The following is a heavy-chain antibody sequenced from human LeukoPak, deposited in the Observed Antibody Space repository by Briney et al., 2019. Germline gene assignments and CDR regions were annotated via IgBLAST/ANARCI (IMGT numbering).Heavy chain of an antibody. CDR2: IYYSGIT. CDR3: ARGVVAAAGRTFDF. V-gene: IGHV4-59*01. D-gene: IGHD6-13*01. Sequence: SETLSLTCTVSGGSISSYYWNWIRQPPGKGLEWIGYIYYSGITNYNPSLKSRVTISLDTSKNQFSLKLSSVTAADTAVYYCARGVVAAAGRTFDFWGQGTLVTVSS. J-gene: IGHJ4*02. CDR1: GGSISSYY.